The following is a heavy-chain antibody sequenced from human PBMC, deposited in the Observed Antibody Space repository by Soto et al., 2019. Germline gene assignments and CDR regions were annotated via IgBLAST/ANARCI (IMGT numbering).Heavy chain of an antibody. CDR3: ARDKITGLFDY. CDR1: GGSFSGYY. J-gene: IGHJ4*02. D-gene: IGHD2-8*02. V-gene: IGHV4-34*01. CDR2: INHSGST. Sequence: QVQLQQWGAGLLKPSETLSLTCAVYGGSFSGYYWTWIRQPPGTGLKWIGEINHSGSTNYNPSLKXXVTISVDTSKNQFSLKLTSVTAAATAVYYCARDKITGLFDYWGQGTLVTVSS.